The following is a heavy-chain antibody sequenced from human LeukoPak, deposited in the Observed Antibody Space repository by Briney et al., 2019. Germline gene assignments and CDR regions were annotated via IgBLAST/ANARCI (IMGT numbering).Heavy chain of an antibody. CDR3: ARDLVDGVGAPGAY. Sequence: ASVKVSCKASGYTFTNYGITWMRQAPGQGLEWMGWINTYNGNTNYAQKIQGRVTITTDTSTSTAYMELRSLRSDDTAVFYCARDLVDGVGAPGAYWGQGALVTVSS. CDR2: INTYNGNT. J-gene: IGHJ4*02. CDR1: GYTFTNYG. V-gene: IGHV1-18*01. D-gene: IGHD1-26*01.